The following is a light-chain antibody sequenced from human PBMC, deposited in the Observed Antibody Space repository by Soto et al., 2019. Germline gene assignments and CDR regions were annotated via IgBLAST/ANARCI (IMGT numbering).Light chain of an antibody. J-gene: IGKJ1*01. Sequence: EIVMTQSPATLSVSPGVIATLSLRASQTISGTLAWYQQKPGQAPRLLIHGASTRAPGFPARFSGSGSGTDFTLTISSLQSEDFAVYYCQQYDNWPWTFGQGTKVDI. V-gene: IGKV3-15*01. CDR1: QTISGT. CDR2: GAS. CDR3: QQYDNWPWT.